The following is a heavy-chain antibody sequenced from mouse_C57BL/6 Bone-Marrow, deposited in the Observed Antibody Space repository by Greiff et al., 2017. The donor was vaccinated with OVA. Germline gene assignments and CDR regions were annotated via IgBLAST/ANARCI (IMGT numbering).Heavy chain of an antibody. CDR3: TRLYRGAMDD. J-gene: IGHJ4*01. V-gene: IGHV1-15*01. CDR2: IDPETGGT. D-gene: IGHD1-3*01. CDR1: GYTFTDYE. Sequence: VKLMESGAELVRPGASVTLSCKASGYTFTDYEMHWVKQTPVHGLEWIGAIDPETGGTAYNQKFKGKAILTADKSSSTAYMELRSLTSEDSAVYYCTRLYRGAMDDWGQGTSVTVSS.